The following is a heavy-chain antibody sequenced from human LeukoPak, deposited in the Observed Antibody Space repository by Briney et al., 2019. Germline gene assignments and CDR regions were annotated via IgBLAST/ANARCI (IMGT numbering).Heavy chain of an antibody. Sequence: ASVKVSCKSSGFTFTDHYIHRVRQGPGQGLEWMGYIGPHSTFTGSPQEFQGRVTMTRDASMSTAYMELTRLTSDDTAVYYCVREGEGPLSKDFDYWGQGTLVTVSS. CDR3: VREGEGPLSKDFDY. V-gene: IGHV1-2*02. J-gene: IGHJ4*02. CDR2: IGPHSTFT. D-gene: IGHD2/OR15-2a*01. CDR1: GFTFTDHY.